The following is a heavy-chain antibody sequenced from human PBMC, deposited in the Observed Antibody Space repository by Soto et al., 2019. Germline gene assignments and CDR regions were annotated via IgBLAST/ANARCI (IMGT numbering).Heavy chain of an antibody. CDR1: GFTFSSYA. D-gene: IGHD3-10*02. Sequence: PGGSLRLSCAASGFTFSSYAMSWVRQAPGKGLEWVSAISGSGGSTYYADSVKGRFTISRDNSKNTLYLQINSLRAEDAAVYYSAKVRPPYVSNWVDPWGQGTLVTVSS. CDR3: AKVRPPYVSNWVDP. J-gene: IGHJ5*02. CDR2: ISGSGGST. V-gene: IGHV3-23*01.